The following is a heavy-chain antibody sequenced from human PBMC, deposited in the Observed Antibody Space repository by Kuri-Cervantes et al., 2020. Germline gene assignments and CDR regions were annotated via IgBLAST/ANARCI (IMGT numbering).Heavy chain of an antibody. J-gene: IGHJ2*01. V-gene: IGHV3-53*01. CDR1: GFTVSSNY. Sequence: GESLKISCAASGFTVSSNYMSWVRQTPGRGLEWVSFIYSDGSTYYADSVKGRFTISRDNSKNTLYLQMSSLRSEDTAVYYCAAVVSWGGGYYGSGDWYFDLWGRGTLVTVSS. CDR3: AAVVSWGGGYYGSGDWYFDL. CDR2: IYSDGST. D-gene: IGHD3-10*01.